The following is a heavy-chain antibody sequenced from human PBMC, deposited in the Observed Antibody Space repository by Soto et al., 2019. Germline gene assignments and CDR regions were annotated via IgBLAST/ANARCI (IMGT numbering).Heavy chain of an antibody. V-gene: IGHV4-59*01. CDR2: ISHSGST. J-gene: IGHJ6*02. CDR1: GDSISSSY. Sequence: SETLSLTCTVSGDSISSSYWSWIRQPPGRGLEWIGYISHSGSTTYNPSLKTRVTMSLDTSKNQFSLKLSSVTAADTAVYFCARDPRITLHTPSYGMDVWGQGTTVTVSS. CDR3: ARDPRITLHTPSYGMDV. D-gene: IGHD3-16*01.